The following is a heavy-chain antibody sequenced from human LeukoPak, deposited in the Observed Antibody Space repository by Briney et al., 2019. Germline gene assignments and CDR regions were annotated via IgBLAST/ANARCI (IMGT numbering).Heavy chain of an antibody. D-gene: IGHD3-10*01. CDR1: GFTFSNYW. Sequence: GGSLRLSCAASGFTFSNYWMHWVRQVPGKGLVWVSHINSDGRIINYADSVKGRFTISRDNAENTLYLQMNSLRVEDTAVYYCARGRGWYFDLWGRGTLVTVSS. CDR3: ARGRGWYFDL. V-gene: IGHV3-74*01. CDR2: INSDGRII. J-gene: IGHJ2*01.